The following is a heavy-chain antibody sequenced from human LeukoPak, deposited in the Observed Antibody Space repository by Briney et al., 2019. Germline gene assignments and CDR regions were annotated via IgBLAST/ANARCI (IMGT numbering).Heavy chain of an antibody. Sequence: PGGSLRLSCAASGFTFSNYAMSWVRQAPGKGLEWVSGISGSGGYTYYADSVKGRFTISRDNSNNTPYLQMNSLRAEDTAVYYCAKGGYCSSTSCYRDDAFDIWGQGTLVTVSS. J-gene: IGHJ3*02. CDR2: ISGSGGYT. CDR3: AKGGYCSSTSCYRDDAFDI. CDR1: GFTFSNYA. D-gene: IGHD2-2*01. V-gene: IGHV3-23*01.